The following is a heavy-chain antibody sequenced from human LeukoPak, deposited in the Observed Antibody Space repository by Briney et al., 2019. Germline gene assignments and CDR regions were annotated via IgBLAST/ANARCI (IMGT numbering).Heavy chain of an antibody. CDR1: GFTFSSYS. Sequence: GGSLRLSCAASGFTFSSYSMNWVRQVPGKGLEWVSSISSSSSYIYYADSVKGRFTISRDNAKNSLYLQMNSLRAEDTAVYYCARTFGYGGNSGFPKYGMDVWGQGTTVTVSS. D-gene: IGHD4-23*01. V-gene: IGHV3-21*01. CDR3: ARTFGYGGNSGFPKYGMDV. J-gene: IGHJ6*02. CDR2: ISSSSSYI.